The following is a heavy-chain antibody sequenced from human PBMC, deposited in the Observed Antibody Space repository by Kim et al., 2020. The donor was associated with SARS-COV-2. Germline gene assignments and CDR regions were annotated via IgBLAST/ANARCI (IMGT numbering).Heavy chain of an antibody. D-gene: IGHD5-18*01. CDR1: GGAISSDY. CDR2: IYYSGST. J-gene: IGHJ4*02. CDR3: ARGSGYSYGMSY. Sequence: TCTVSGGAISSDYWSWIRQPPGKGLEWIGYIYYSGSTNYNPSLKSRVTISVDTSKNQFSLKLSSVTAADTAVYYCARGSGYSYGMSYWGQGTLVTVSS. V-gene: IGHV4-59*01.